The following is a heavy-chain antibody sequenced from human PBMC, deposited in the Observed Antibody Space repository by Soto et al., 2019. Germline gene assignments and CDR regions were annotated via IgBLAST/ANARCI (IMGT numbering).Heavy chain of an antibody. CDR2: IRHDGADS. CDR1: GFTFSSRW. J-gene: IGHJ4*02. CDR3: AADLVAGSGSLGH. V-gene: IGHV3-74*01. Sequence: EVQLVESGGGSAQPGGSLRLSCAASGFTFSSRWMHWVRQDPGKGLQWVSRIRHDGADSNYADFVGGRFTISRDNTKNTLHLQMNSLRAEDTAVYFCAADLVAGSGSLGHWGQGTLVTVSS. D-gene: IGHD3-10*01.